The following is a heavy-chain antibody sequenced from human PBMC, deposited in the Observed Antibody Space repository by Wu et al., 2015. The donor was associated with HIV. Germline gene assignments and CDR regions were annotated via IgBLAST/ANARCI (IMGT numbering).Heavy chain of an antibody. CDR3: ARHPRQLMAFAD. V-gene: IGHV1-2*02. J-gene: IGHJ4*02. CDR2: INPNNGGT. CDR1: GYTFTGDY. Sequence: QVQLVQSGAEVKKPGASMKVSCKASGYTFTGDYMHWVRQAPGQGLEWMGYINPNNGGTNYAQKFQGRVTMTRDTSINTTYMEMSRLTSDDTAVYYCARHPRQLMAFADWGQGTLVTVSS. D-gene: IGHD1-1*01.